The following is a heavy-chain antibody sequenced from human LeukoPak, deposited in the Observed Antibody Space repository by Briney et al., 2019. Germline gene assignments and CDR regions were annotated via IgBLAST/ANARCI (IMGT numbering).Heavy chain of an antibody. Sequence: SVKVSCKASGGTFSSYAISWVRQAPGQGLEWMGGIIPIFGTANYAQKFQGRVTITPDESTSTAYMELSSLRSEDTAVYYCAREKSSGTAAAGVDYWGQGTLVTVSS. CDR1: GGTFSSYA. V-gene: IGHV1-69*01. CDR3: AREKSSGTAAAGVDY. CDR2: IIPIFGTA. D-gene: IGHD6-13*01. J-gene: IGHJ4*02.